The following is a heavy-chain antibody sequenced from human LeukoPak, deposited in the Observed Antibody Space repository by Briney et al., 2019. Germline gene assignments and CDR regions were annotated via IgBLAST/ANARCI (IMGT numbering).Heavy chain of an antibody. CDR2: VDYNGGDT. D-gene: IGHD6-19*01. V-gene: IGHV3-23*01. J-gene: IGHJ4*02. Sequence: GGSLRLSCAASGFTLSRYSMNWVRQAPGKGLEGVSCVDYNGGDTHYADSLMGRLTISRDNSKNTLYLQLNSLNADDTAVYYCARNSGWYGVSWGQGTLVTVSS. CDR3: ARNSGWYGVS. CDR1: GFTLSRYS.